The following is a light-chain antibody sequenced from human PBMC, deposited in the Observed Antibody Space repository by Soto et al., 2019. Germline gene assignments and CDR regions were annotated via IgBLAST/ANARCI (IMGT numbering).Light chain of an antibody. Sequence: EIGMTQSASALSVSPEERATLSCRASQSVSSNLAWYQQKPGQAPRLLIYGASTRATGIPARFSGSGSGTEFTLTISSLQSEDFAVYYCQQYNNWPRPFGQGTKV. V-gene: IGKV3-15*01. CDR1: QSVSSN. J-gene: IGKJ1*01. CDR2: GAS. CDR3: QQYNNWPRP.